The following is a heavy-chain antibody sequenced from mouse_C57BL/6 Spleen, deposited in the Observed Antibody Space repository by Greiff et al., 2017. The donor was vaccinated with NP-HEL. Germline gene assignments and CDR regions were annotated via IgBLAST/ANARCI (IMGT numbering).Heavy chain of an antibody. CDR3: AGYDYDPFAY. D-gene: IGHD2-4*01. CDR1: GYTFTDYY. V-gene: IGHV1-26*01. Sequence: VQLQQSGPELVKPGASVKISCKASGYTFTDYYMNWVKQSHGKSLEWIGDINPNNGGTSYNQKFKGKATLTVDKSSSTAYMELRSLTSEDSAVYYCAGYDYDPFAYWGQGTLVTVSA. J-gene: IGHJ3*01. CDR2: INPNNGGT.